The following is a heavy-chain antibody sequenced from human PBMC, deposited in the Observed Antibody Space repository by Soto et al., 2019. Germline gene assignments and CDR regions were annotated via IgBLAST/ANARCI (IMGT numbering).Heavy chain of an antibody. D-gene: IGHD2-15*01. CDR2: INHSGST. J-gene: IGHJ5*02. CDR1: GGSFSGYY. Sequence: QVQLQQWGAGLLKPSETLSLTCAVYGGSFSGYYWSWIRQPPGTGLEWIGEINHSGSTNYNPSLKSRVTISVDTSKNQFFLKLSSVTASDTAVYFCARGTSSYCSGGSCLYWFDPWGQGTLVTVSS. V-gene: IGHV4-34*01. CDR3: ARGTSSYCSGGSCLYWFDP.